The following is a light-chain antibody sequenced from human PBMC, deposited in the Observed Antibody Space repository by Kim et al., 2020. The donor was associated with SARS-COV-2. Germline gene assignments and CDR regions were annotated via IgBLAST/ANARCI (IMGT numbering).Light chain of an antibody. CDR2: NNN. V-gene: IGLV1-44*01. J-gene: IGLJ3*02. CDR1: TSNIGSNI. Sequence: GQRVTSSCAGGTSNIGSNIVAWYQHLPGAAPRLLIYNNNKRPTGVPARFSGSRSDTSASLVISGLQSEDEAAYFCASWDDGLKGVVFGGGTKVTVL. CDR3: ASWDDGLKGVV.